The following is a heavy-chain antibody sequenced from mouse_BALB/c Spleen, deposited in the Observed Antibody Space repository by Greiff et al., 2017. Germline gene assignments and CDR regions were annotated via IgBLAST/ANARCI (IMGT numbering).Heavy chain of an antibody. V-gene: IGHV14-3*02. J-gene: IGHJ1*01. D-gene: IGHD1-1*01. CDR1: GFNIKDTY. CDR3: ARETPVVATHDFDV. Sequence: VQLQQSGAELVKPGASVKLSCTASGFNIKDTYMHWVKQRPEQGLEWIGRIDPANGNTKYDPKFQGKATITADTSSNTAYLQLSSLTSEDTAVYYCARETPVVATHDFDVWGAGTTVTVSS. CDR2: IDPANGNT.